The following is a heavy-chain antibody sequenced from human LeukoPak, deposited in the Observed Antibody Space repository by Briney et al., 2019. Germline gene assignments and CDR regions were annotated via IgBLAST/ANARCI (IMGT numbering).Heavy chain of an antibody. CDR3: ARDLGYCTSGVCHTRFDY. J-gene: IGHJ4*02. V-gene: IGHV3-48*04. Sequence: PGGSLRLSCAASGFTFSSYSMNWVRQAPGKGLEWVSYISSSSSTIYYADSVKGRFTISRDNAKNSLYLQMNSLRAEDTAVYYCARDLGYCTSGVCHTRFDYWGQGTLVAVSS. D-gene: IGHD2-8*01. CDR2: ISSSSSTI. CDR1: GFTFSSYS.